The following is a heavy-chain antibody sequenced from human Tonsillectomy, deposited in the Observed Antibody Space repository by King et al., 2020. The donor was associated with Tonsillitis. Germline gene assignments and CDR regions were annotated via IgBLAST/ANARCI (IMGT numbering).Heavy chain of an antibody. CDR1: GFTFDDYT. Sequence: EVQLVESGGVVVQPGGSLRLSCAASGFTFDDYTMHWVRQAPGKGLEWVSLISWDGGTTYYADSVKGRFTISRDNSKNSLYLQMNSLRTEDTASYYCAKCLTVTTGAFDIWGQGTMVTVSS. CDR3: AKCLTVTTGAFDI. J-gene: IGHJ3*02. CDR2: ISWDGGTT. V-gene: IGHV3-43*01. D-gene: IGHD1-14*01.